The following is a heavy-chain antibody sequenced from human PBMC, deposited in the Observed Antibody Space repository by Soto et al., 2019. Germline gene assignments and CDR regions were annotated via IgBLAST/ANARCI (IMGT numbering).Heavy chain of an antibody. CDR2: IYYSGST. J-gene: IGHJ5*02. V-gene: IGHV4-31*03. CDR3: ARTYCSSTSCYANWFDP. CDR1: GGSISSGGYY. Sequence: SETLSLTCTVSGGSISSGGYYWSWIRQHPGKGLEWIGYIYYSGSTYYNPSLKSRVTISVDTSKNQFSLKLSSVTAADTAVYYCARTYCSSTSCYANWFDPWGQGTLVTVS. D-gene: IGHD2-2*01.